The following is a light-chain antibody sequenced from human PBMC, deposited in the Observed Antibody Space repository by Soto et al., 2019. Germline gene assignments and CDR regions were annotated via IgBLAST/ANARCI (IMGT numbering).Light chain of an antibody. Sequence: QSALTQPASVSGSPGQSITISCTGTSGDIGGYNYVSWYQQHPGKAPKLLISEVTNRPSGVSNRFSGSKSGNTASLTISGLQAEDEADYYCGTWDGSRNWVFGGGTKVTVL. CDR3: GTWDGSRNWV. V-gene: IGLV2-14*01. CDR2: EVT. CDR1: SGDIGGYNY. J-gene: IGLJ3*02.